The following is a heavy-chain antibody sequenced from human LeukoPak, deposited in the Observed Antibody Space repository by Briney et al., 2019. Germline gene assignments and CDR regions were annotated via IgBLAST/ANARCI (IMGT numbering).Heavy chain of an antibody. CDR3: AKDSSTRRVVVITTFWFDP. Sequence: GGSLRLSCTASGFNFGDLTMSWVRQAPGKGLEWVSAISGSGGSTYYADSVKGRFTISRDNSKNTLYLQMNSLRAEDTAVYYCAKDSSTRRVVVITTFWFDPWGQGTLVTVSS. CDR1: GFNFGDLT. V-gene: IGHV3-23*01. CDR2: ISGSGGST. J-gene: IGHJ5*02. D-gene: IGHD3-22*01.